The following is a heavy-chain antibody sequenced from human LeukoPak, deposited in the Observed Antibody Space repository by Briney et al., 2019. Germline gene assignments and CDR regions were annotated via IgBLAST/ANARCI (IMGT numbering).Heavy chain of an antibody. CDR1: GYTFTGYY. Sequence: ASVKVSCKASGYTFTGYYMHWVRQAPGQGLEWMGWINPNSGGTNYAQKFQGRVTMTRDTSISTAYMELSRLRSDDTAVYYCPRRHGSGSYYKDWGQGTLVTVSS. CDR2: INPNSGGT. D-gene: IGHD3-10*01. J-gene: IGHJ4*02. V-gene: IGHV1-2*02. CDR3: PRRHGSGSYYKD.